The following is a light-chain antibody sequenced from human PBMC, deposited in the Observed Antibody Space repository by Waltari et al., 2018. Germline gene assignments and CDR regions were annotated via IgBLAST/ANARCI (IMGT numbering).Light chain of an antibody. V-gene: IGLV1-44*01. CDR1: TSNIGSNS. CDR2: NNY. J-gene: IGLJ3*02. CDR3: ATWDDSLNAWV. Sequence: QSVLTQPPSASGTPGPRVTISCSVSTSNIGSNSVDWYQHPPGAAPNLLIYNNYQRPSGVPDRFSASKSGTSASLAISGLQSEDEADYYCATWDDSLNAWVFGGGTRLTVL.